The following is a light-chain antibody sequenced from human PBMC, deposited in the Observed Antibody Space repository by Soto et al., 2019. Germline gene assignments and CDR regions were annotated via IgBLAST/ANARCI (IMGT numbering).Light chain of an antibody. CDR2: EVS. CDR3: SSYAGSNLWV. CDR1: SSDVGNYKY. Sequence: QSALTQSPSASGSPGQSVTIYCTGTSSDVGNYKYVSWYQQHPGKAPKLMIYEVSKRPSGVPDRFSGSKSGNTASLTVSGLQVEDEADYYCSSYAGSNLWVFGGGTQLTVL. J-gene: IGLJ3*02. V-gene: IGLV2-8*01.